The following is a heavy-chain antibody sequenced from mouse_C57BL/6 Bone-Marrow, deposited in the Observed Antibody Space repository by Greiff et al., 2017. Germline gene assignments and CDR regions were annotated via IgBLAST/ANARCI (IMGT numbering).Heavy chain of an antibody. Sequence: DVKLVESGAELVKPGASVKLSCTASGFNIKDSYMHWVKQRTEQGLEWIGRIDPEDGETKYAPKFPGKATITADTSSNTAYLQLSSLTSEDTAVYYCARNYGSPYWGQGTTLTVSS. CDR3: ARNYGSPY. J-gene: IGHJ2*01. V-gene: IGHV14-2*01. CDR1: GFNIKDSY. CDR2: IDPEDGET. D-gene: IGHD1-1*01.